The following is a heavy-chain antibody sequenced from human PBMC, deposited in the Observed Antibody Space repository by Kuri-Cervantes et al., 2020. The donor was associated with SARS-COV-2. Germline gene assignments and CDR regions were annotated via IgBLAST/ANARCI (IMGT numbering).Heavy chain of an antibody. Sequence: SLKVSCKAYGGTFSSYAVTWGRQAPGQGLEWMGRIIPLFGTTIYAQELQGIVTFTADKSTNTAYMELSSLRSEDTAVYNCAIPDCSITACYDGTFNSWGRGPLAPFP. CDR1: GGTFSSYA. D-gene: IGHD2-2*01. V-gene: IGHV1-69*06. CDR3: AIPDCSITACYDGTFNS. CDR2: IIPLFGTT. J-gene: IGHJ4*02.